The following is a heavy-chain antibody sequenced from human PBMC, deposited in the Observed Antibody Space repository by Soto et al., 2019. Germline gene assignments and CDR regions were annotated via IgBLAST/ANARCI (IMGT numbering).Heavy chain of an antibody. CDR2: IWHDGSYK. Sequence: QVQLVESGGGVVQPGRSLRLSCVASGVSFSTYGMHWVRQAPGKGLEWVASIWHDGSYKFHADAVKGRFAISRDNSKNPRNRKLNSREAENRAWYSCAKGGGVGYGSSWGDFWGQGTLVTVSS. CDR3: AKGGGVGYGSSWGDF. V-gene: IGHV3-33*06. CDR1: GVSFSTYG. D-gene: IGHD6-13*01. J-gene: IGHJ4*02.